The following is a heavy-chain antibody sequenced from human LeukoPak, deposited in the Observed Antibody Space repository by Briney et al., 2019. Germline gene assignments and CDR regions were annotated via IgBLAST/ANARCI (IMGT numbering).Heavy chain of an antibody. CDR3: ARQTEYDYVWGSYRFDY. V-gene: IGHV1-18*01. J-gene: IGHJ4*02. D-gene: IGHD3-16*02. Sequence: GASVKVSCKASGYTFTSYGISWVRQAPGQRLEWMGWISAYNGNTNYAQKLQGRVTMTTDTSTSTAYMELRSLRSDDTAVYYCARQTEYDYVWGSYRFDYWGQGTLVTVSS. CDR2: ISAYNGNT. CDR1: GYTFTSYG.